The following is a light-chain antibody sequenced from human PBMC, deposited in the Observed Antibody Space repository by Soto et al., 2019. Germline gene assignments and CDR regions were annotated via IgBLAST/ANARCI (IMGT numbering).Light chain of an antibody. V-gene: IGLV2-11*01. CDR2: DVS. J-gene: IGLJ2*01. Sequence: QSALTQPRSVSGSPGQSVTISCTGTSSDVGGYNYVSWYQQHPGKAPKLMIYDVSKRPSGVPDRFSGSESGNTASLTISGLQAEDEADYYCCSYAGSYTVVFGGGTKVTVL. CDR3: CSYAGSYTVV. CDR1: SSDVGGYNY.